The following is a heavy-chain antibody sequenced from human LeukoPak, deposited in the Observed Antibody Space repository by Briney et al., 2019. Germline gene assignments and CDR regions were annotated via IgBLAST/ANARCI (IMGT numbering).Heavy chain of an antibody. CDR3: AKDRVAIFGVVTTHWFDP. Sequence: GGSLRLSCAASGFTFTSYAMNWVRQAPGKGLEWVSGISSSGDNTYYADSVKGRFTISRDNSKKTLYLQMNSLRAEDTGVYYCAKDRVAIFGVVTTHWFDPWGQGTLVTVSS. V-gene: IGHV3-23*01. CDR2: ISSSGDNT. D-gene: IGHD3-3*01. J-gene: IGHJ5*02. CDR1: GFTFTSYA.